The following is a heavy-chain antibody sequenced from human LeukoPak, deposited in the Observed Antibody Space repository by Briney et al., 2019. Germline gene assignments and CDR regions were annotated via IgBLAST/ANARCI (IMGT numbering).Heavy chain of an antibody. CDR1: GFTFRTYW. V-gene: IGHV3-7*01. D-gene: IGHD5-24*01. J-gene: IGHJ4*02. Sequence: GGSLRLSCAPSGFTFRTYWMSWVRQAPGKGLEWVAVIKQDGSEKYYVDSVKGRFTISRDNAKNSLYLQMNSLRAEDTAVYYCANGDGFDYWGQGTLVTVSS. CDR3: ANGDGFDY. CDR2: IKQDGSEK.